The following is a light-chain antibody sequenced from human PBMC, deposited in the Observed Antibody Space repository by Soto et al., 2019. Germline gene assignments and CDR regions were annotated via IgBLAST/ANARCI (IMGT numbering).Light chain of an antibody. V-gene: IGLV2-14*03. CDR2: DVS. J-gene: IGLJ1*01. Sequence: QCVLTHPASVTGSPGQSSGISCTGVRTDVADGYDYVSWYQQHPGQAPQLIIYDVSNRPSGVSDRFSGSKSGNTASLTISGLQAEDEAEYYCTSYTSSTPFDVFGTGTKVTV. CDR3: TSYTSSTPFDV. CDR1: RTDVADGYDY.